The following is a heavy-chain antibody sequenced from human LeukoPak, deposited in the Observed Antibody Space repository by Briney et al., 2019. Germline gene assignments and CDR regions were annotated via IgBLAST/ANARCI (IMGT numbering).Heavy chain of an antibody. CDR2: INHSGST. J-gene: IGHJ5*01. CDR3: ARGLDYSDGGWFGS. D-gene: IGHD3-22*01. CDR1: GESFSGYY. V-gene: IGHV4-34*01. Sequence: PSETLSLTCAVDGESFSGYYWNWSRQPPGKGLEWIGEINHSGSTNYNPSLKSRVTISVDTSKNQFSLKLSSVTAADTAVYYCARGLDYSDGGWFGSWGQGTLVTVSS.